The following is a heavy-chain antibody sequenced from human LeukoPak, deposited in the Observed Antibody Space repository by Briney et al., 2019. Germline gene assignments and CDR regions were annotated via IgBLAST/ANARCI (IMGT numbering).Heavy chain of an antibody. CDR2: ISGSGGST. V-gene: IGHV3-23*01. CDR3: ARGGYCSPTSCSLFDY. D-gene: IGHD2-2*01. CDR1: GFTFSSYA. J-gene: IGHJ4*02. Sequence: GGSLRLSCAASGFTFSSYAMSWVRQAPGKGLEWVSAISGSGGSTYYADSVKGRFTISRDNAKNSLYLQMNSLRAEDTGVYYCARGGYCSPTSCSLFDYWGQGTLVTVSS.